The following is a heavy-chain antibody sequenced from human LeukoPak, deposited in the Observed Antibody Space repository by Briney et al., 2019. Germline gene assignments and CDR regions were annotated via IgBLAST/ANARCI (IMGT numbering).Heavy chain of an antibody. CDR1: GYTFTGYY. Sequence: ASVKVSCKASGYTFTGYYMHWVRQPPGQGLEWMGWINPNSGGTNYAQKFQGRVTMTRDTSISTAYMELSRLRSDDTAVYYCARAVAGTDWFDPWGQGTLVTVSS. D-gene: IGHD6-19*01. V-gene: IGHV1-2*02. CDR2: INPNSGGT. J-gene: IGHJ5*02. CDR3: ARAVAGTDWFDP.